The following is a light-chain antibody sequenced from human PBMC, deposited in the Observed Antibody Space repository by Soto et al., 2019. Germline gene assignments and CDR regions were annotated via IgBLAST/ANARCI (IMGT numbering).Light chain of an antibody. CDR1: QSVTRY. CDR3: QQRATWPLT. CDR2: DAS. V-gene: IGKV3-11*01. J-gene: IGKJ4*01. Sequence: EVVLTQSPATLALSPGERATLSCRASQSVTRYLAWYQHKPGQAPRLLISDASNRATGIPARFSGSGSGTDFTLTISSLEPEDFAVYYCQQRATWPLTFGGGTKGEIK.